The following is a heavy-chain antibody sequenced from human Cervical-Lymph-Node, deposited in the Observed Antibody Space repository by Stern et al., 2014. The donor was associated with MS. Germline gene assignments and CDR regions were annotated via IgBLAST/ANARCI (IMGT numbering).Heavy chain of an antibody. Sequence: VQLVESGGGLVKPGGSLRLSCAASGFTFSDSYMTWIRQTPGKGLAWVSYISSSGDTIKYAESVKGRFTVSRDNAKNSLSLQMSSLRVEDTAVYYCVRGWEPRQDGPSGHDYEAFDIWGQGTMVTVSS. CDR3: VRGWEPRQDGPSGHDYEAFDI. CDR2: ISSSGDTI. CDR1: GFTFSDSY. V-gene: IGHV3-11*01. D-gene: IGHD5-12*01. J-gene: IGHJ3*02.